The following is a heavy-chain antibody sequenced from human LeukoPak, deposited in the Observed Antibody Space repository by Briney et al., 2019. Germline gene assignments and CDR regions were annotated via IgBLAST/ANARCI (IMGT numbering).Heavy chain of an antibody. CDR2: INPDSGGT. CDR3: ARGRSHFEVFVSGWYLDF. CDR1: GYTFTDYY. Sequence: ASVKVSCKASGYTFTDYYMHWVRQAPGQGLEWMGWINPDSGGTYFAQKFQGRVTMTRDTSISTVYMELSSLRSDDTAMYYCARGRSHFEVFVSGWYLDFWGQGILVTVSS. D-gene: IGHD6-19*01. J-gene: IGHJ4*02. V-gene: IGHV1-2*02.